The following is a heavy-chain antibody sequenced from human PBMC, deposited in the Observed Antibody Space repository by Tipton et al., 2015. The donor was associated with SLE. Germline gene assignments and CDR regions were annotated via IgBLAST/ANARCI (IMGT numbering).Heavy chain of an antibody. CDR2: IYHSGST. Sequence: TLSLTCAVSGYSISSGYYWGWIRQPPGKGLEWIGSIYHSGSTYYNPSLKSRVTISVDTSKNQFSLKLSSVTAADTALYYCARARGWDAFDIWGQGTMVTVSS. J-gene: IGHJ3*02. D-gene: IGHD3-10*01. V-gene: IGHV4-38-2*01. CDR1: GYSISSGYY. CDR3: ARARGWDAFDI.